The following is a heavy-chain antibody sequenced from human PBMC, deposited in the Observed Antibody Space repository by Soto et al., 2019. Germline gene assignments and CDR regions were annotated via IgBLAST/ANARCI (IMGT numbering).Heavy chain of an antibody. D-gene: IGHD6-13*01. Sequence: EVQLVESGGGLVQPGGSLRLSCAASGFTFSSYSVNWVRRAPGQGLEGVSHISSATTTIYYSDSVKGRFTISRDNAKNALSLQMNGLRADETAVYYCARGIAAAGPKRDYWGQGTLVTVST. CDR2: ISSATTTI. CDR1: GFTFSSYS. V-gene: IGHV3-48*01. CDR3: ARGIAAAGPKRDY. J-gene: IGHJ4*02.